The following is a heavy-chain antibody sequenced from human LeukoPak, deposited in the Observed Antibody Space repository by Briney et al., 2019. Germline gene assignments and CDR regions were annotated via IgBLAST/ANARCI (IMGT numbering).Heavy chain of an antibody. J-gene: IGHJ4*02. CDR3: ARCGYSNEYYFDY. CDR1: GFTFSSYA. CDR2: ISYDGSNK. D-gene: IGHD4-11*01. V-gene: IGHV3-30-3*01. Sequence: GRSLRLSCAASGFTFSSYAMHWVRQAPGKGLGWVAVISYDGSNKYYADSVKGRFTISRDNSKNTLYLQMNSLRAEDTAVYYCARCGYSNEYYFDYWGQGTLVTVSS.